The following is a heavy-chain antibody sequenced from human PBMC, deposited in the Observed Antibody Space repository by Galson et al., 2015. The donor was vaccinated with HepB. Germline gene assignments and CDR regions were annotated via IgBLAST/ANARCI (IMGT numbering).Heavy chain of an antibody. Sequence: SLRLSCAASGFTFSNYDVHWLRQAPGKGLEWVALISFDGRKTYYADSVKGRFTISRDNLRNTLYLRMSSLRAEDTAVYHCARGGTYYASGSYFPFDPWGQGTQVTVSS. CDR2: ISFDGRKT. V-gene: IGHV3-30*04. CDR3: ARGGTYYASGSYFPFDP. D-gene: IGHD3-10*01. J-gene: IGHJ5*02. CDR1: GFTFSNYD.